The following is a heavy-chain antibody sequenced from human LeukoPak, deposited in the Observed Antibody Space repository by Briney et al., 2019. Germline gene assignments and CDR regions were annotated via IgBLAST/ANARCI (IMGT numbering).Heavy chain of an antibody. V-gene: IGHV4-59*01. D-gene: IGHD3-22*01. CDR1: GGSISSYY. Sequence: PSETLSLTCTVSGGSISSYYWSWIRQPPGKGLDWIGYIYYSGSTNYNPSLRSRVTISVDTSKNQFSLDLRSVTAADTAVYYCARGPHYHDSSGYSPSYSYAMDVWGQGTTVTVSS. CDR3: ARGPHYHDSSGYSPSYSYAMDV. CDR2: IYYSGST. J-gene: IGHJ6*02.